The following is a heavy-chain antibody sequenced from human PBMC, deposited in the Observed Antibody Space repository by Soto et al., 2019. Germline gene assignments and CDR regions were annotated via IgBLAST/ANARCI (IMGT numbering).Heavy chain of an antibody. Sequence: VASVKVSCKASGYTFTSYYMHWVRQAPGQGLEWMGIINPSGGSTSYAQKFQGRVTMTRDTSTSTVYMELSSLRSEDTAVYYCASREDYYDSSGYYDAFDIWGQGTMVTVSS. CDR1: GYTFTSYY. D-gene: IGHD3-22*01. J-gene: IGHJ3*02. CDR3: ASREDYYDSSGYYDAFDI. V-gene: IGHV1-46*01. CDR2: INPSGGST.